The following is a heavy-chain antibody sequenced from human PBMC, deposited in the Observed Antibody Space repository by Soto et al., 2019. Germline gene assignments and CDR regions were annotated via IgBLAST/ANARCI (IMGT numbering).Heavy chain of an antibody. Sequence: QVQLQQSGPRLVKPSETLSLTCTVSSGPDRSHNWGWIRQPPGRGLEWIGYVYYTGDTAYNPSLRSRVSISADRSTNDISLTLSSVTAADTAVYYCVRQGIDYLHGLVDVWGQGTTVSVSS. CDR2: VYYTGDT. V-gene: IGHV4-59*08. CDR3: VRQGIDYLHGLVDV. D-gene: IGHD4-17*01. CDR1: SGPDRSHN. J-gene: IGHJ6*02.